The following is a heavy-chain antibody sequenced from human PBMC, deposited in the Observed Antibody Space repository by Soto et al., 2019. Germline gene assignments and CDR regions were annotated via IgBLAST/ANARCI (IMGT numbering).Heavy chain of an antibody. CDR3: ARVAVAGTSPRPHGFDS. J-gene: IGHJ5*01. CDR1: GYIVSSYG. D-gene: IGHD6-19*01. Sequence: SGKVSCNTSGYIVSSYGISWDRQAPGQGLEWMGWISAYIGDTKYEQTLQGRVTMTTDTSTKTAYMEFRSLGFDDTAVYYCARVAVAGTSPRPHGFDSWGQGTLVTVPS. V-gene: IGHV1-18*01. CDR2: ISAYIGDT.